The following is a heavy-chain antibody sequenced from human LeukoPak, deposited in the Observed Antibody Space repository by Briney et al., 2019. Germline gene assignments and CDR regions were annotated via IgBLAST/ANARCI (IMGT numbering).Heavy chain of an antibody. CDR1: GGSISGVNYY. Sequence: SDTLSLTCTVSGGSISGVNYYWSWIRQPPGKGQEWIGSIYYSGSIYFNPSLKSRVTISIDTPKNQFSLKLSSVTAADTAVYYCARDGTVYGGESYWGQGTLVTVSS. J-gene: IGHJ4*02. D-gene: IGHD4-23*01. V-gene: IGHV4-30-4*02. CDR2: IYYSGSI. CDR3: ARDGTVYGGESY.